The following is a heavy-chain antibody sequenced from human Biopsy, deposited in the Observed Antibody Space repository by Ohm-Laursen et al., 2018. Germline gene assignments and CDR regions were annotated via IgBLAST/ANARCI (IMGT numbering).Heavy chain of an antibody. CDR3: ARGSNEYGGLYFPH. Sequence: SEPLSLTCTVSGGSFTGHYWTWIRQPPGKGLEWIGHISHTGYTSYKSSLKRRVTISLDTSRKHFSLRLTSLAAADTDVYYCARGSNEYGGLYFPHWGQGTLVTVSS. D-gene: IGHD4-23*01. CDR1: GGSFTGHY. CDR2: ISHTGYT. V-gene: IGHV4-59*11. J-gene: IGHJ1*01.